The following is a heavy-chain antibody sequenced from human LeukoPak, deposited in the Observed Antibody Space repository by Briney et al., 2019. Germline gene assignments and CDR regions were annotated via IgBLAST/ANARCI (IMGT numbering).Heavy chain of an antibody. J-gene: IGHJ4*02. Sequence: GASVKVSCKASGYTFTSYDINWVRQATGQGLEWMGWMNPNSGNTGYAQKFQGRVTMTRNTSISTAYMELSSLRSEDTAVYYCARSGPVENWGSDYFDYWGQGTLVTVSS. CDR3: ARSGPVENWGSDYFDY. CDR2: MNPNSGNT. CDR1: GYTFTSYD. D-gene: IGHD7-27*01. V-gene: IGHV1-8*01.